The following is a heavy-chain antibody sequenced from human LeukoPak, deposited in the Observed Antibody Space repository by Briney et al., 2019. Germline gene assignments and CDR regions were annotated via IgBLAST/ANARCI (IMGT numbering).Heavy chain of an antibody. CDR2: IIPMFGTA. CDR1: GGTFSSYA. J-gene: IGHJ5*02. Sequence: SVKVSCKASGGTFSSYAISWVRQAPGQGLEWMGGIIPMFGTANYAQKFQGRVTITADESTSTAYMELSSLRSEDTAVYYCARSQGYCSGGSCYPYNWFDPWGQGTLVTVSS. D-gene: IGHD2-15*01. V-gene: IGHV1-69*13. CDR3: ARSQGYCSGGSCYPYNWFDP.